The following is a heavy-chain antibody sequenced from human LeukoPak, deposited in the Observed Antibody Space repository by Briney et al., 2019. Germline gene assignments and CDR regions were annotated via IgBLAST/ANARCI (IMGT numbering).Heavy chain of an antibody. CDR3: ARGYSTSWTYYFDY. Sequence: KPSETLSLTCTVSDGAITGYYWGWIRQPPGKGQEWIGHISYSGSTNYNPSLKSRVTISVDTSKNHFSLKLNSVTAADTAVYYCARGYSTSWTYYFDYWGQGALVTVSS. CDR2: ISYSGST. J-gene: IGHJ4*02. D-gene: IGHD6-13*01. V-gene: IGHV4-59*12. CDR1: DGAITGYY.